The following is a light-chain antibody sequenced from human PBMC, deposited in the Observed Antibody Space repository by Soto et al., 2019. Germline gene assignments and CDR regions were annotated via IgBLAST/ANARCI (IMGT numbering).Light chain of an antibody. CDR3: QKYVSLPWT. V-gene: IGKV3-20*01. Sequence: EIVLTQSPGTLSLSPGESATLSCRASQSVSSNYLAWYQQKPGQAPRLLIYGASSRATGIPDRFSGSGSGTDFTLTISRLEPEDSVVYYCQKYVSLPWTFGQGTKVDIK. CDR1: QSVSSNY. CDR2: GAS. J-gene: IGKJ1*01.